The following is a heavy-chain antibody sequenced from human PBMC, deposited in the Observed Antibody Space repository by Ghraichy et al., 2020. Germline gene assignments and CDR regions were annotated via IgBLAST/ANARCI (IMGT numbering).Heavy chain of an antibody. CDR3: ATGDCSGGSCHYFDF. Sequence: GGSLRLSCAASGFPFSTYWMHWVRQVPGKGLVWVSRIKGDGISTIYLDSVKGRFTISRENAKNMVYLQMNSQTAEDTGVYYCATGDCSGGSCHYFDFWGQGTLVTVSS. CDR1: GFPFSTYW. V-gene: IGHV3-74*01. CDR2: IKGDGIST. J-gene: IGHJ4*02. D-gene: IGHD2-15*01.